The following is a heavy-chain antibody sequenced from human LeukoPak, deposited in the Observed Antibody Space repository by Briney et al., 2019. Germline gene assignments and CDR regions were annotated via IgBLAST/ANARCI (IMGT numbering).Heavy chain of an antibody. CDR1: DG. Sequence: GGSLRLSCAASDGMHWVRQAPGKGLVWVAVISHDGGKIYYADYVKGRFTTSRDNSKNTVSLQMNSLRPEDTAVYYCATRGFSYDIPLGYWGRGTLVIVSS. CDR3: ATRGFSYDIPLGY. CDR2: ISHDGGKI. J-gene: IGHJ4*02. D-gene: IGHD3-22*01. V-gene: IGHV3-30*03.